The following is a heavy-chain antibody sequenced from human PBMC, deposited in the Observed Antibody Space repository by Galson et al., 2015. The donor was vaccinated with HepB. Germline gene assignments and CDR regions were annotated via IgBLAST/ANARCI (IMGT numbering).Heavy chain of an antibody. V-gene: IGHV3-9*02. CDR3: VRVGDDFWGGFYD. CDR2: ISWNSGSL. D-gene: IGHD3-3*01. Sequence: SLRLSCATSGFSPHDHAIRWVRQPPGKGLEWVSGISWNSGSLGYADSVKGRFTISRDNGQNVVYLQMNNLRIEDTALYHCVRVGDDFWGGFYDWGQGTLVTFSS. CDR1: GFSPHDHA. J-gene: IGHJ4*02.